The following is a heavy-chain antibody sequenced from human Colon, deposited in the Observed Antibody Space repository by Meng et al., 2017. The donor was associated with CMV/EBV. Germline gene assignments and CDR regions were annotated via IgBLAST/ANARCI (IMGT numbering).Heavy chain of an antibody. J-gene: IGHJ4*02. CDR3: ARAPIAYDSSGYYHFDY. D-gene: IGHD3-22*01. CDR2: ISTSSKHI. Sequence: VQLVESVGGLVKPGGSLRLSCAASEFTFSTFSMNWVRQAPGKGLEWVSFISTSSKHIYYADSVKGRFTISRDNADNSLYLQMNSLRADDTAIYYCARAPIAYDSSGYYHFDYWGQGALVTVSS. CDR1: EFTFSTFS. V-gene: IGHV3-21*02.